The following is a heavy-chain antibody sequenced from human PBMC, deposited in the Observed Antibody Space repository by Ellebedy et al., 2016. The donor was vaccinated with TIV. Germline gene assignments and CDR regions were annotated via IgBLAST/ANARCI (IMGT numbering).Heavy chain of an antibody. D-gene: IGHD7-27*01. V-gene: IGHV4-39*07. J-gene: IGHJ5*02. CDR2: LFYRGST. CDR3: ARALGWFDP. Sequence: MPSETLSLTCTVSGGSISSSTYYWGWIRQPPGEGLEWFGSLFYRGSTSYNPSLKSRVTISVDTSKNQFSLKLSSVTAADTAVYYCARALGWFDPWGQGTLVTVSS. CDR1: GGSISSSTYY.